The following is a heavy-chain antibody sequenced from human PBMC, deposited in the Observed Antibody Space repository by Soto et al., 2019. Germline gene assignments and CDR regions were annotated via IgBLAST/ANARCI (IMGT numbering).Heavy chain of an antibody. CDR2: IRGSNENT. J-gene: IGHJ4*02. Sequence: MQLLESGGNLVQPGGSLRLSCAASGFIFSDYAMSWVRQAPGKGLEWVSLIRGSNENTYYADSVRGRFTITRDNSRSTLYLQMNSLRAVDTATYYCAKDWTHFDFWGQGTLVTVSS. CDR3: AKDWTHFDF. D-gene: IGHD3-3*01. CDR1: GFIFSDYA. V-gene: IGHV3-23*01.